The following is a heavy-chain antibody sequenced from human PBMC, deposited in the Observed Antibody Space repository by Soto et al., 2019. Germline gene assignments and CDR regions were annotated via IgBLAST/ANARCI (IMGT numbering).Heavy chain of an antibody. CDR3: ARAAIAAADPNNWFDP. CDR2: IYYSGST. D-gene: IGHD6-13*01. CDR1: GGSISSGVYY. V-gene: IGHV4-31*03. Sequence: SETRSRTCTVSGGSISSGVYYWIWIRQHPGKGLEWIGYIYYSGSTYYNPSLKSRVTISVDTSKNQFSLKLSSVTAADTAVYYCARAAIAAADPNNWFDPWGQGTLVTVSS. J-gene: IGHJ5*02.